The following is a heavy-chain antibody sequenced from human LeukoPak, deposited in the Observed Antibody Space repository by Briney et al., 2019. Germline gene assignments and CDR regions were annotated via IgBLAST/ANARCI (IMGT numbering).Heavy chain of an antibody. CDR2: ISINGGST. J-gene: IGHJ5*02. Sequence: GGSLRLSCAASGFTFSSYAMHWVRQPPGKGLYYVSAISINGGSTYYADSVRGRFTISRDNSKNTLYLQMSSLRPDDTAVYYCVRTYDENPLGWFDPWGQGTLVTVSS. V-gene: IGHV3-64D*06. CDR3: VRTYDENPLGWFDP. D-gene: IGHD5-12*01. CDR1: GFTFSSYA.